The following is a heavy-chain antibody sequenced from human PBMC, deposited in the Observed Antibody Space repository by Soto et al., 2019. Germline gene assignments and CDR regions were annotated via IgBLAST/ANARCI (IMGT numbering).Heavy chain of an antibody. CDR3: ARLHGDYVNWYFDL. Sequence: QLQLQESGPGLVKPSETLSLTCTVSGGSISSSSYYWGWIRQPPGKGLEWIGSIYYSGSTYYNPSLKSRVTISVDTSKNQFSLKLSSVTAADTAVYYCARLHGDYVNWYFDLWGRGTLVTVSS. CDR2: IYYSGST. V-gene: IGHV4-39*01. D-gene: IGHD4-17*01. J-gene: IGHJ2*01. CDR1: GGSISSSSYY.